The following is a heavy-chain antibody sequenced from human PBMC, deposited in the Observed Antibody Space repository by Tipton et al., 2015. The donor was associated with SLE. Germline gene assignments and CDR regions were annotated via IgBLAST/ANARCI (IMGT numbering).Heavy chain of an antibody. CDR2: ISYDGSNK. D-gene: IGHD5-12*01. V-gene: IGHV3-30-3*01. Sequence: SLRLSCAASGFTFSSYAMHWVRQAPGKGLEWVAVISYDGSNKYYADSVKGRFTISRDIAKNSLYLQMNSLRAEDMAFYYCAKGRGYGTPRNDYFDYWGQGTLVTVSS. CDR1: GFTFSSYA. J-gene: IGHJ4*02. CDR3: AKGRGYGTPRNDYFDY.